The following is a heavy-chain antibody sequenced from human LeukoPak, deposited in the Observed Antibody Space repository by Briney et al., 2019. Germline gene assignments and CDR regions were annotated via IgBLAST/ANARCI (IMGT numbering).Heavy chain of an antibody. Sequence: SQTLSLTCAISGDSVSSNSAAWNWIRQSPSRGLEWLGRTYYRSKWYNDYAVSVKSRITINPDTSKNQFSMQLNSVTPEDTAVYYCARDDLQLVHRLGRNTEYYYYYYYMDVWGKGTTVTVSS. CDR2: TYYRSKWYN. CDR3: ARDDLQLVHRLGRNTEYYYYYYYMDV. V-gene: IGHV6-1*01. D-gene: IGHD6-13*01. J-gene: IGHJ6*03. CDR1: GDSVSSNSAA.